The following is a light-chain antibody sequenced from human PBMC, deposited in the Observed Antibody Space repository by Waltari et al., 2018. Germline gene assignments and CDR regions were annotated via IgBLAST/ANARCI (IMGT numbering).Light chain of an antibody. J-gene: IGLJ3*02. CDR1: NLGNKY. Sequence: SFELIQPPSVSVFPGQAASITCSGHNLGNKYVCWYQQKPGQSPVLVLYQDAQRPSGSPERFSVFNAGNTATLTITGTQAVDEADYYCQAWDYRVLVFGGGTKLTVL. CDR2: QDA. V-gene: IGLV3-1*01. CDR3: QAWDYRVLV.